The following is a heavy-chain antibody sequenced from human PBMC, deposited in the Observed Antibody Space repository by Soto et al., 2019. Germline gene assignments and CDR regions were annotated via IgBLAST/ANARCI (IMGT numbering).Heavy chain of an antibody. D-gene: IGHD6-19*01. CDR3: ARDYSSGWMAD. V-gene: IGHV4-4*02. CDR1: GGSISSSNW. J-gene: IGHJ4*02. Sequence: QVQLQESGPGLVKPSGTLSLTCAVSGGSISSSNWWSWVRQPPGKGLEWIGEIYHSGSTNYNPSLKSXDTQSXXKSKNQFSLKLSYVTAADTAVYYCARDYSSGWMADWGQGTLVTVSS. CDR2: IYHSGST.